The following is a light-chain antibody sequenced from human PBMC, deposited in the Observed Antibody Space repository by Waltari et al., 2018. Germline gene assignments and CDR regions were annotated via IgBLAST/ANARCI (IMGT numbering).Light chain of an antibody. CDR1: NSDIGDYNY. CDR3: CSYAGRKTLI. CDR2: DVV. Sequence: QSALTQPASVSGSPGQSITISCTGTNSDIGDYNYVSLYQQHPGRVPKLIIYDVVKRPSGISDRFSGSKSGNTASLTISGLQPEDESHYFCCSYAGRKTLIFGGGTELTV. V-gene: IGLV2-23*02. J-gene: IGLJ2*01.